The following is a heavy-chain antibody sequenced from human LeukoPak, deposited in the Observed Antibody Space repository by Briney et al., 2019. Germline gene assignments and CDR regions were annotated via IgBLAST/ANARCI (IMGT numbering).Heavy chain of an antibody. D-gene: IGHD6-6*01. J-gene: IGHJ4*02. CDR3: AKGPYSSSSGDYDY. CDR1: GFTFSSYG. Sequence: GGSLRLSCAASGFTFSSYGMHWVRQAPGKGREGGAFIRYDGSNKYYADSVKGRFTISRDNSKNTLYLQMNSLRAEDTAVYYCAKGPYSSSSGDYDYWGQGTLVTVSS. V-gene: IGHV3-30*02. CDR2: IRYDGSNK.